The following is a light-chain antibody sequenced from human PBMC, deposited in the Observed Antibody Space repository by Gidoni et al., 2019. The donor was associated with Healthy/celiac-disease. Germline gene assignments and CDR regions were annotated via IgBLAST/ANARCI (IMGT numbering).Light chain of an antibody. V-gene: IGKV3-20*01. CDR1: QSVSSSY. J-gene: IGKJ3*01. CDR2: GAS. Sequence: EIVLTQSPGPLSLSPGERATLSCRASQSVSSSYLAWYQQKPGQAPRLLIYGASSRATGIPDRFSGSGSGTDFTLTISRLEPEDFAVYYCQQYGSSPWFTFGPGTKVDIK. CDR3: QQYGSSPWFT.